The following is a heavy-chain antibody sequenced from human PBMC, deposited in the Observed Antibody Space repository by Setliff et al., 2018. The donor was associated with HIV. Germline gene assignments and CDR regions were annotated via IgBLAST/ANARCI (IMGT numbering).Heavy chain of an antibody. V-gene: IGHV4-61*09. Sequence: SETLSLTCTVSGGSSSSGSYYCSWIRQPAGKGLEWIGHIYTSGSTNYNPSLKSRVTISVDTSKNQFSLKLSSVTAADTAVYYCARSLPFDYWGQGTLVTVSS. J-gene: IGHJ4*02. CDR1: GGSSSSGSYY. CDR2: IYTSGST. CDR3: ARSLPFDY.